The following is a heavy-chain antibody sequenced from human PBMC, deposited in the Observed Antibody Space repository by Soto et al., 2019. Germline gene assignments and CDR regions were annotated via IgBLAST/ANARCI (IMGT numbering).Heavy chain of an antibody. D-gene: IGHD2-21*02. Sequence: SETLSLTCTVSGGSISSYYWSWIRQPPGKGLEWIGYIYYSGSTNYNPSLKSRVTISVDTSKNQFSLKLSSVTAADTAVYYCARCPLASLYGGNSDWFDPWGQGTLVTVSS. CDR3: ARCPLASLYGGNSDWFDP. J-gene: IGHJ5*02. CDR2: IYYSGST. CDR1: GGSISSYY. V-gene: IGHV4-59*01.